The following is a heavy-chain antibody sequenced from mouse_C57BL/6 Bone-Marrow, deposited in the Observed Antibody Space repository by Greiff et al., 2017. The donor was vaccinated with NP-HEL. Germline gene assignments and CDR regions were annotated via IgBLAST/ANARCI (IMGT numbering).Heavy chain of an antibody. V-gene: IGHV2-9-1*01. Sequence: VMLVESGPGLVAPSQSLSITCTVSGFSLTSYAISWVRQPPGKGLEWLGVIWTGGGTNYNSALKSRLSISKDNSKSQVFLKMNSLQTDDTARYYCARGPYYYGSSYEFAYWGQGTLVTVSA. CDR3: ARGPYYYGSSYEFAY. D-gene: IGHD1-1*01. J-gene: IGHJ3*01. CDR2: IWTGGGT. CDR1: GFSLTSYA.